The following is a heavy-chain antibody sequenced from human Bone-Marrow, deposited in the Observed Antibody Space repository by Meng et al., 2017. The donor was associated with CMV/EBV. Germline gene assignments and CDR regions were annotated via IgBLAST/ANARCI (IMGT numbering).Heavy chain of an antibody. CDR3: ARDMTTTWYGGSDS. J-gene: IGHJ4*02. V-gene: IGHV1-2*02. Sequence: ASVKVSCKASGYTFSDYFMHWVRQAPGQGLEWMGWINPQSGDTNYAQNFQGRVTLTRDTSISTAYMELSSLRSDDTAMHYCARDMTTTWYGGSDSWGQGTLVTVSS. CDR1: GYTFSDYF. D-gene: IGHD3-10*01. CDR2: INPQSGDT.